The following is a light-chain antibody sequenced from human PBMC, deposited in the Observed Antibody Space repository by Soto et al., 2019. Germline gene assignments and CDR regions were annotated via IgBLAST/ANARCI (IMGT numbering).Light chain of an antibody. Sequence: EIVMTQSPATLSVSPGERATLSCRASQSVSSNLAWYQQKPGQAPRLLIYGASTRATGIPARFSGSGSGTEFTPTISSLQSEDFAVYYCQQYNNWRRTFGQGTKV. CDR3: QQYNNWRRT. CDR1: QSVSSN. J-gene: IGKJ1*01. V-gene: IGKV3-15*01. CDR2: GAS.